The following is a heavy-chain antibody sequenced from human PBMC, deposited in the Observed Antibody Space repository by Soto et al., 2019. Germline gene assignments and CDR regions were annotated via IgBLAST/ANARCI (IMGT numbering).Heavy chain of an antibody. CDR1: GFTFNNYT. CDR3: AKDRVLGSPVSGGLDV. J-gene: IGHJ6*02. CDR2: SSSRSNQI. V-gene: IGHV3-21*01. Sequence: EVQVVESGGGLVKPGGSLRLSCAASGFTFNNYTMNWVSQGPGKGLEGVASSSSRSNQIFHADSVKGRFAISKDNAKNSRFLQKNILRAEDTGVYYCAKDRVLGSPVSGGLDVWLQGTRVTVAS. D-gene: IGHD1-26*01.